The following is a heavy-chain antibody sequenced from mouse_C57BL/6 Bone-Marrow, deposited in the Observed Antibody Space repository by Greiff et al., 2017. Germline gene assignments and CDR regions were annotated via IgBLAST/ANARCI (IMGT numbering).Heavy chain of an antibody. J-gene: IGHJ3*01. Sequence: VHLVESGAELVRPGASVKLSCTASGFNIKDDYMHWVKQRPEQGLAWIGWIDPENGDTEYASKFQGKAPITADTSSNTAYLQLSSLTSEDTAVYYCTTPPYYYGSSYYSYWGQGTLVTVSA. CDR1: GFNIKDDY. V-gene: IGHV14-4*01. D-gene: IGHD1-1*01. CDR2: IDPENGDT. CDR3: TTPPYYYGSSYYSY.